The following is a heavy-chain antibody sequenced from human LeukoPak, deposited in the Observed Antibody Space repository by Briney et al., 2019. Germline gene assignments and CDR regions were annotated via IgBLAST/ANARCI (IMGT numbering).Heavy chain of an antibody. CDR3: ARQVGATGGAAFDI. V-gene: IGHV3-21*01. CDR1: GFTFSSYS. Sequence: PGGSLRLSCAASGFTFSSYSMNWVRQAPGKGLEWVSSISSSSSYIYYADSVKGRFTISRDNAKNPLYLQMNSLRAEDTAVYYCARQVGATGGAAFDIWGQGTMVTVSS. D-gene: IGHD1-26*01. CDR2: ISSSSSYI. J-gene: IGHJ3*02.